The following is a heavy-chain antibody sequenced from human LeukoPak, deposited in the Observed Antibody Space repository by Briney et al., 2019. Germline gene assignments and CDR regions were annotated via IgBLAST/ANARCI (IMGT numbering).Heavy chain of an antibody. CDR3: ARDRVGGYYYGMDV. J-gene: IGHJ6*02. CDR2: TYYRSKWYN. D-gene: IGHD3-3*01. V-gene: IGHV6-1*01. Sequence: SPTLSLSLALSVDSVSINSAAWNWIRQSPSRGLEWLGRTYYRSKWYNDYAVSVKSRITINPDTSKNQFSLHLNSVTPEDTAVYYCARDRVGGYYYGMDVWGQGTTVTVSS. CDR1: VDSVSINSAA.